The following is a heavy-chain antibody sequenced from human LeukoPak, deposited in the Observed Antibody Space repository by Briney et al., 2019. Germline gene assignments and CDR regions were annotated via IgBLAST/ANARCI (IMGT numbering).Heavy chain of an antibody. D-gene: IGHD2-2*01. J-gene: IGHJ4*02. CDR3: ARAGQGYCTSTSCYLSLDF. CDR1: GGSISSSNW. V-gene: IGHV4-4*02. Sequence: SETLSLTCAVSGGSISSSNWWSWVRQPPGKGLEWIGQIYHSGSTNYNPSLKSRVAMSIDKSKNQFSLNVNSVTAADTAVYYCARAGQGYCTSTSCYLSLDFWGQGTLVTVSS. CDR2: IYHSGST.